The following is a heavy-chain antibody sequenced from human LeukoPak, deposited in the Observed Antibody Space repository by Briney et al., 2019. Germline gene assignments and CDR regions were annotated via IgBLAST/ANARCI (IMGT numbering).Heavy chain of an antibody. CDR2: IYHSGST. V-gene: IGHV4-38-2*02. Sequence: SETLSLTCTVSGYSISSGYYWGWIRQPPGKGLEWIGSIYHSGSTYYNPSLKSRVTISVDTSKNQFSLKLSSVTAADTAVYYCARGTLIPLRYFDWSPALNWFDPWGQGTLVTVSS. CDR3: ARGTLIPLRYFDWSPALNWFDP. CDR1: GYSISSGYY. D-gene: IGHD3-9*01. J-gene: IGHJ5*02.